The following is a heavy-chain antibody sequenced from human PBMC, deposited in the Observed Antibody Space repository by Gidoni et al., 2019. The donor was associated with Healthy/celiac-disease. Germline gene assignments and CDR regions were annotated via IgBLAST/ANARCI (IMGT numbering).Heavy chain of an antibody. J-gene: IGHJ6*02. CDR3: AKDPTVTTYYYYYGMDV. D-gene: IGHD4-4*01. CDR1: GFTFSSYA. Sequence: EVQLLESGGGLVQPGGSLRLSCAASGFTFSSYAMSWVRQAPGKGLEWVSAISGSGGSTYYADSVKGRFTISRDNSKNTLYLQMNSLRAEDTAVYYCAKDPTVTTYYYYYGMDVWGQGTTVTVSS. CDR2: ISGSGGST. V-gene: IGHV3-23*01.